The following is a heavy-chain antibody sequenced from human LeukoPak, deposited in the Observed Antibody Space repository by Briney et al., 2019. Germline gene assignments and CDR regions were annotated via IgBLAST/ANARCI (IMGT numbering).Heavy chain of an antibody. J-gene: IGHJ4*02. CDR3: AKLLYYYDSSQPY. CDR2: INSDGSST. CDR1: GLTFSSYW. D-gene: IGHD3-22*01. Sequence: GGSLRLSCAASGLTFSSYWMHWVRQAPGKGLVWVSRINSDGSSTTYADSVKGRFTISRDNSKNTLYLQMNSLRAEDTAVYYCAKLLYYYDSSQPYWGQGTLVTVSS. V-gene: IGHV3-74*03.